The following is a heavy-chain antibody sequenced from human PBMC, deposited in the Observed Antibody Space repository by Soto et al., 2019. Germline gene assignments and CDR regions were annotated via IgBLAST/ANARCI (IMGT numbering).Heavy chain of an antibody. Sequence: PSETLSLTCAVYGGSFSGYYWSWIRQPPGKGLEWIGEINHSGSTNYNPSLKSRVTISVDTSKNQFSLKLSSVTAADTAVYYCARGRVDTAIVTDFDYWGQGTPVTVYS. CDR3: ARGRVDTAIVTDFDY. CDR1: GGSFSGYY. V-gene: IGHV4-34*01. D-gene: IGHD5-18*01. J-gene: IGHJ4*02. CDR2: INHSGST.